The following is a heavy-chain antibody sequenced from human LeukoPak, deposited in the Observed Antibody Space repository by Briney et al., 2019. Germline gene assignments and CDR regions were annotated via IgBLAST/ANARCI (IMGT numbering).Heavy chain of an antibody. Sequence: GGSLRLSCAASGFTFSSYLMSWVRQAPGKGLEWVANIKQDGSEKYYVDSVKGRFTISRDNAKNSLYPQMNSLRAEDTAVYYCASSPGYSSSWYKDGMDVWGQGTTVTVSS. J-gene: IGHJ6*02. V-gene: IGHV3-7*01. CDR2: IKQDGSEK. CDR1: GFTFSSYL. CDR3: ASSPGYSSSWYKDGMDV. D-gene: IGHD6-13*01.